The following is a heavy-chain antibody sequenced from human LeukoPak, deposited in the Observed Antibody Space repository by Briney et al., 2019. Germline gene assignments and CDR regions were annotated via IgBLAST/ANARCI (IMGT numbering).Heavy chain of an antibody. CDR1: GGTFSSYA. CDR3: ARGGSSWYQDYYYGMDV. J-gene: IGHJ6*02. Sequence: SVKVSCKASGGTFSSYAISWVRQAPGQGLEWMGGIIPIFGTANYAQKFQGRVTITADESTSTAYMELSSLRSEDTAVYYCARGGSSWYQDYYYGMDVWSQGTTVTVSS. D-gene: IGHD6-13*01. CDR2: IIPIFGTA. V-gene: IGHV1-69*13.